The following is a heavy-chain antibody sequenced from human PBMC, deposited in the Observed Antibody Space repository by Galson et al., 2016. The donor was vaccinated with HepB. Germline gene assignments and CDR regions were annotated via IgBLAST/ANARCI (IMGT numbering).Heavy chain of an antibody. CDR1: GGTFRDYP. J-gene: IGHJ4*02. D-gene: IGHD4-23*01. CDR3: ARSVMTSLLTPPDPLDY. V-gene: IGHV1-69*13. Sequence: SVKVSCKASGGTFRDYPINWVRQAPGQGLEWMGGIIPIFPRPNYAQKFQGRLTITADESTSTDYMELRSLRSEDAAVYFCARSVMTSLLTPPDPLDYWGRGTLVTVSS. CDR2: IIPIFPRP.